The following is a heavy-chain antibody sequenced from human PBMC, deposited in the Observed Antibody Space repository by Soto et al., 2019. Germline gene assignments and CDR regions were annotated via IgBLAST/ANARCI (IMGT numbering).Heavy chain of an antibody. CDR2: ISSSSSYI. Sequence: EVQLVESGGGLVKPGGSLRLCSAASGFTFSSYSMNWVRQAPGKGLEWVSSISSSSSYIYYADSVKGRFTISRDNAKNSLYLQMNSLRAEDTAVYYCARDWGYYYYYGMDVWGQGTTVTVSS. CDR3: ARDWGYYYYYGMDV. J-gene: IGHJ6*02. CDR1: GFTFSSYS. V-gene: IGHV3-21*01. D-gene: IGHD3-16*01.